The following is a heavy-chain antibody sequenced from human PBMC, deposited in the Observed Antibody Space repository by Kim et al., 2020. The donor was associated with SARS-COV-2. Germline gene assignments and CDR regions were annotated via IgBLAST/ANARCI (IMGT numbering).Heavy chain of an antibody. Sequence: DTGKGGYAISRDNAKTSLYLQMNSLRAEDTAVYYCARDPSSSWYGDDYWGQGTLVTVSS. CDR3: ARDPSSSWYGDDY. J-gene: IGHJ4*02. V-gene: IGHV3-11*04. D-gene: IGHD6-13*01.